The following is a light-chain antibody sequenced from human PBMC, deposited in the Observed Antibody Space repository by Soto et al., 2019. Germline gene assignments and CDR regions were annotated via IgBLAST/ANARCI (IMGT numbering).Light chain of an antibody. V-gene: IGKV3-11*01. CDR1: QSVGTF. CDR3: QQCYNWPQWT. J-gene: IGKJ1*01. Sequence: EILFAQSPGTLSFPPGERATLSWRASQSVGTFFAWYQQKPGQAPRLLIYDASNRATGIPARFSGSGSGTDFTLTISSLEPEDFALYYCQQCYNWPQWTFGQGTKVDIK. CDR2: DAS.